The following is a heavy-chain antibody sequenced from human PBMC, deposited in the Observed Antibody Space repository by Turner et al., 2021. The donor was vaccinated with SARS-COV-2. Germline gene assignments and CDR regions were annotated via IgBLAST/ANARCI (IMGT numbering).Heavy chain of an antibody. CDR2: MRRSSSYI. Sequence: EVQLVESGGGLVKPGGSLRLSCAASGFTFSSYSMNWVRQAARKGLEGVSSMRRSSSYIYYADAVKGRFTIARDNAKNSLYLQMNSLRAEDTAVYYCARDHRPVVVPAAKRAGSYYYGMDVWGQGTTVTVSS. CDR3: ARDHRPVVVPAAKRAGSYYYGMDV. CDR1: GFTFSSYS. D-gene: IGHD2-2*01. V-gene: IGHV3-21*01. J-gene: IGHJ6*02.